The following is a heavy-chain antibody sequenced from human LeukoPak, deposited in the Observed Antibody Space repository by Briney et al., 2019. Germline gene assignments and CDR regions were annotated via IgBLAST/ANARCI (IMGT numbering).Heavy chain of an antibody. CDR1: GYTLTELS. CDR3: ATENPFNYDSSGYYGY. D-gene: IGHD3-22*01. CDR2: FDPEDGET. J-gene: IGHJ4*02. Sequence: ASVKVSCKFSGYTLTELSMHWVRQAPGKGLEWMGGFDPEDGETIYAQKFQGRVTMTEDTSTDTAYMELSSLRSEDTAVYYCATENPFNYDSSGYYGYWGQGTLVTVSS. V-gene: IGHV1-24*01.